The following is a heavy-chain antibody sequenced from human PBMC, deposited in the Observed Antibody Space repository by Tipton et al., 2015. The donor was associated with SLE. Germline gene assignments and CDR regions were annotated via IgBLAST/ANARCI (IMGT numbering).Heavy chain of an antibody. CDR2: IYTSGST. V-gene: IGHV4-4*07. CDR1: GGSISSYY. CDR3: ARGEAVAALGAFDI. D-gene: IGHD6-19*01. J-gene: IGHJ3*02. Sequence: TLSLTCTVSGGSISSYYWSWIRQPAGKGLEWIGRIYTSGSTNYNPSLKSRVTISVETSKNQFSLKLSSVTAADTAVYYCARGEAVAALGAFDIWGQGTMVTVSS.